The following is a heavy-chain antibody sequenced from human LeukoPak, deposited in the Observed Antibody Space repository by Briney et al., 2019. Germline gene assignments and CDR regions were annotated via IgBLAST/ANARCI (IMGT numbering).Heavy chain of an antibody. D-gene: IGHD5-18*01. V-gene: IGHV3-53*01. J-gene: IGHJ4*02. CDR2: ISGSGGST. CDR3: ARGSVDPIRGYSYESYFDY. CDR1: GFTVSSNY. Sequence: GGSLRLSCVASGFTVSSNYMSWVRQAPGKGLEWVSGISGSGGSTYYAGSVKGRFTISRDNSKNTLYLQMNSLRAEDTAVYYCARGSVDPIRGYSYESYFDYWGQGTLVTVSS.